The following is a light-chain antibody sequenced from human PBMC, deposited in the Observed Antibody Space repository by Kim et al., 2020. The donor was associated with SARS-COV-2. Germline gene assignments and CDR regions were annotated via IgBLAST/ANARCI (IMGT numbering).Light chain of an antibody. V-gene: IGLV7-46*01. CDR1: TGPVTSGHF. J-gene: IGLJ2*01. CDR3: LLSYSDSRV. Sequence: GGTVTRTCDTSTGPVTSGHFPYWLQQKPGQAPRTLIYDTGNRHSGTPARFSGSLLGGKAALTRSAAQPEDEADYYCLLSYSDSRVFGGGTQLTVL. CDR2: DTG.